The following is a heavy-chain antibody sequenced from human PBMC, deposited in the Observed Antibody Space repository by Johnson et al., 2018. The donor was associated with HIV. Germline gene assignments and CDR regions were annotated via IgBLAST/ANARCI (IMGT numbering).Heavy chain of an antibody. V-gene: IGHV3-33*06. Sequence: VQLVESGGGVVQPGRSLRISCAASGFTFSSYGMHWVRQAPGKGLEWVAVIWFDGSNKYYADSVKGRFTISRDNSKNTLYLQMNGLRAEDTAVYYCAKGRRDFWSGADAFDMWGQGTMVTVSS. D-gene: IGHD3-3*01. CDR3: AKGRRDFWSGADAFDM. J-gene: IGHJ3*02. CDR2: IWFDGSNK. CDR1: GFTFSSYG.